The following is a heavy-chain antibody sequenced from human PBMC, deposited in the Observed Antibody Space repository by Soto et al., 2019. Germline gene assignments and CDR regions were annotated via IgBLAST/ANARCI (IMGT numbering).Heavy chain of an antibody. D-gene: IGHD6-19*01. CDR1: GFTFSSSG. J-gene: IGHJ4*02. Sequence: QVQLVESGGGVVQPGRSLRLSCAASGFTFSSSGIHWVRQAPGKGLEWVAVISSGGGNNYYVDSVKGRFTISRDNTKNTLYLQKNSPRAEDTAVYYCATDFSGWYGSSEYGFWGQGTLVTVSS. V-gene: IGHV3-30*03. CDR2: ISSGGGNN. CDR3: ATDFSGWYGSSEYGF.